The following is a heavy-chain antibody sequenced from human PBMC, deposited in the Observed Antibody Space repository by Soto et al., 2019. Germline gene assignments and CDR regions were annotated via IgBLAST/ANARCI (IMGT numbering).Heavy chain of an antibody. V-gene: IGHV4-34*01. CDR1: GGSLSGNY. Sequence: QAQLQQWGTGLLKPSETLSLTCAVYGGSLSGNYWGWIRQPPGKGLELIGETHHSVSTAYNPSLKSRVTISVDTSRNQFSLKLNSVTAADTAVYYCARTTAAIHLNYWSQGTLVTVSS. CDR2: THHSVST. CDR3: ARTTAAIHLNY. D-gene: IGHD2-21*02. J-gene: IGHJ4*02.